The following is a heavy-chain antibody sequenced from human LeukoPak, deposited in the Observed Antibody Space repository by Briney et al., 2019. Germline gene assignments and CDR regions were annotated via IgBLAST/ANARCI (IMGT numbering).Heavy chain of an antibody. CDR2: ISGSGGST. D-gene: IGHD6-13*01. CDR1: GFTFSSYS. J-gene: IGHJ4*02. Sequence: GGSLRLSCAASGFTFSSYSMNWVRQAPGKGLEWVSAISGSGGSTYYADSVKGRFTISRDNSKNTLYLQMNSLRAEDTAVYYCAKGTIAAAGTLDYWGQGTLVTVSS. V-gene: IGHV3-23*01. CDR3: AKGTIAAAGTLDY.